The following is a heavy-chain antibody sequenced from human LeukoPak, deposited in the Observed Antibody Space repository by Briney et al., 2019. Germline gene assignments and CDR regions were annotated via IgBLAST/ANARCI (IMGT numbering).Heavy chain of an antibody. CDR2: INPDDGST. Sequence: ASVKVSCKASGYTFTNYNIHWVRQAPGHGLEWMGMINPDDGSTVYTQRLQDRLILTRDTSTNTVHFELSSLKSEDTAVYYCARGGYGDYVAEGDYWGQGTLVTVSS. V-gene: IGHV1-46*01. CDR3: ARGGYGDYVAEGDY. D-gene: IGHD4-17*01. J-gene: IGHJ4*02. CDR1: GYTFTNYN.